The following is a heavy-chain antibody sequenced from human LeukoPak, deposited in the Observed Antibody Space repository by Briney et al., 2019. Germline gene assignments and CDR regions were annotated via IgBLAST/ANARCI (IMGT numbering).Heavy chain of an antibody. CDR1: GGSISSSSYY. Sequence: PSETLSLTCTVSGGSISSSSYYWGWIRQPPGKGLEWIGSIYYSGSTYYNPSLKSRVTISVDTSKNRFSLKLSSVIAADTAVYYCASGFGEGDNWFDPWGQGTLVTVSS. CDR3: ASGFGEGDNWFDP. V-gene: IGHV4-39*01. J-gene: IGHJ5*02. D-gene: IGHD3-10*01. CDR2: IYYSGST.